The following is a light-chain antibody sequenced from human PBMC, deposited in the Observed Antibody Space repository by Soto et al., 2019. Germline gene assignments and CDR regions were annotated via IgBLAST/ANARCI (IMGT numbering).Light chain of an antibody. V-gene: IGKV3-20*01. J-gene: IGKJ5*01. CDR2: GAS. CDR1: QSVTSGY. Sequence: EIVLSQSPGTLSLSPGERATLSCRASQSVTSGYLAWYQQKPGQAPRVLIYGASTRATGIPDRFSGSGSGTDFTLTITRLEPEDFAVYYCQQYGGSPPITFGQGTRLEIK. CDR3: QQYGGSPPIT.